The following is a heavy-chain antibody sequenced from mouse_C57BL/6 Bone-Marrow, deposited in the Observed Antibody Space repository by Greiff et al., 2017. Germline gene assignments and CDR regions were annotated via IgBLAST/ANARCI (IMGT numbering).Heavy chain of an antibody. V-gene: IGHV5-12*01. CDR1: GFTFSDYY. J-gene: IGHJ3*01. D-gene: IGHD4-1*01. CDR3: ARQGLGRRAWFAY. CDR2: ISNGGGST. Sequence: EVKLVESGGGLVQPGGSLKLSCAASGFTFSDYYMYWVRQTPEKRLEWVAYISNGGGSTYYPDTVKCRFTISRDNAKNTLYLQMSRLKSEDTAMYYCARQGLGRRAWFAYWGQGTLVTVSA.